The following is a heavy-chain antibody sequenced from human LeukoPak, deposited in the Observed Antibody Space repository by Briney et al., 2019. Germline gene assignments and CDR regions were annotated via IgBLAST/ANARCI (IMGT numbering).Heavy chain of an antibody. CDR2: IIPIFGTA. D-gene: IGHD4-17*01. CDR1: GGTFISYA. CDR3: ARGNHDYGDPFDY. J-gene: IGHJ4*02. Sequence: SVKVSCKASGGTFISYAISWVRQAPGQGLEWMGGIIPIFGTANYAQKFQGRVTITADESTSTAYMELSSLRSEDTAVYYCARGNHDYGDPFDYWGQGTLVTVSS. V-gene: IGHV1-69*01.